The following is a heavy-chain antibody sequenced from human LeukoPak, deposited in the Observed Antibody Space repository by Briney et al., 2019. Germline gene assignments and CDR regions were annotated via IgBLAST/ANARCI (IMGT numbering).Heavy chain of an antibody. D-gene: IGHD6-13*01. CDR1: GFTFSSYA. CDR3: ARDSVEQQLAWVYGMDV. Sequence: GGSLRLSCAASGFTFSSYAMHWVRQAPGKGLEWVAVISYDGSNKYYADSVKGRFSISRDNSKNTLYLQMNSLRVEDTAVYYCARDSVEQQLAWVYGMDVWGQGTTVTVSS. V-gene: IGHV3-30-3*01. CDR2: ISYDGSNK. J-gene: IGHJ6*02.